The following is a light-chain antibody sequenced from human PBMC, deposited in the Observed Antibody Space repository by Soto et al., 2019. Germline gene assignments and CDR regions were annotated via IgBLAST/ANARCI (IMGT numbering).Light chain of an antibody. Sequence: DIQMTQSPSTLSASIGDRVTITCRASQSIDSWLAWYQQKPGKAPKLLIYKASSLQTGGPSRYSGSGSGTEFTFTISSLQPADYVTYYYQPYNCHSRTFGQGTKVEVK. J-gene: IGKJ1*01. CDR3: QPYNCHSRT. CDR2: KAS. CDR1: QSIDSW. V-gene: IGKV1-5*03.